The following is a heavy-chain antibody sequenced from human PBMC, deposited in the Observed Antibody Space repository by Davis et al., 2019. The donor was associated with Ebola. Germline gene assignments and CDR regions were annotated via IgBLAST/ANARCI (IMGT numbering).Heavy chain of an antibody. CDR2: INAGNGTT. Sequence: AASVKVSCKASGYTFTRFAIHWVRQAPGQRLEWMGWINAGNGTTIYSQNFQGRVTITRDTSASTVYMELSSLRSEDTAVYYCAGNSVTTRLDYYGMDVWGQGTTVTVSS. CDR1: GYTFTRFA. CDR3: AGNSVTTRLDYYGMDV. V-gene: IGHV1-3*01. D-gene: IGHD4-17*01. J-gene: IGHJ6*02.